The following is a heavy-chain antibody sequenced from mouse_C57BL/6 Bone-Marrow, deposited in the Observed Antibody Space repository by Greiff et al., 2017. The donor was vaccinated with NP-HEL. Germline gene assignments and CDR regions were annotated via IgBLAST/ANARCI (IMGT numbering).Heavy chain of an antibody. Sequence: DVMLVESGGGLVKPGGSLKLSCAASGFTFSSYAMSWVRQTPEKRLEWVATISDGGSYTYYPDNVKGRFTISRDNAKNNLYLQMSHLKSEDTAMYYCARERGPYAMDYWGQGTSVTVSS. J-gene: IGHJ4*01. V-gene: IGHV5-4*01. CDR3: ARERGPYAMDY. CDR1: GFTFSSYA. CDR2: ISDGGSYT.